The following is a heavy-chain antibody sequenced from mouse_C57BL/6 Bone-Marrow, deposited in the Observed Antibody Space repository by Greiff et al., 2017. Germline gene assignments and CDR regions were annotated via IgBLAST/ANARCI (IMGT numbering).Heavy chain of an antibody. CDR2: ISTGGGST. CDR1: GFTFSDYY. Sequence: EVKLVESGGGLVQPGGSLKLSCAASGFTFSDYYMYWVRQTPGKRLEWVAYISTGGGSTYYPDTVKGRFTISRDKAKNTLYLQMSRLKSEDTAMYYCARQRWLLPDYWGQGTTLTVSS. V-gene: IGHV5-12*01. D-gene: IGHD2-3*01. J-gene: IGHJ2*01. CDR3: ARQRWLLPDY.